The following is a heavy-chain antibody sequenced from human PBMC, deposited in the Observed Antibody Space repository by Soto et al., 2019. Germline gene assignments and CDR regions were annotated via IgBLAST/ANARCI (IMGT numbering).Heavy chain of an antibody. CDR1: GYTFTSYG. Sequence: QVQLVQSGAEVKKPGASVKVSCKASGYTFTSYGISWVRQAPGQGLEWMGWISAYNGNTKYSQKFQGRATITRDTSASTAYMELSSLRSEDTAVYYCARDPYSSSWDYYYGMDVWGQGTTVTVSS. J-gene: IGHJ6*02. V-gene: IGHV1-18*04. CDR2: ISAYNGNT. D-gene: IGHD6-6*01. CDR3: ARDPYSSSWDYYYGMDV.